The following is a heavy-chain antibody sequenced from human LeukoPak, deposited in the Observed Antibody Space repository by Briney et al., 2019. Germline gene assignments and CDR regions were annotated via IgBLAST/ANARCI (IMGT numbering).Heavy chain of an antibody. Sequence: GGSLRLSCAASGFTFSSYWMSWVRQAPGKGLEWVANIKQDGSEKYYVDSVKGRFTISRDNAKNSLYLQMNSLRAEGTAVYYCARGYSSSWYFYYYYYYMDVWGKGTTVTVSS. D-gene: IGHD6-13*01. J-gene: IGHJ6*03. CDR2: IKQDGSEK. CDR1: GFTFSSYW. V-gene: IGHV3-7*04. CDR3: ARGYSSSWYFYYYYYYMDV.